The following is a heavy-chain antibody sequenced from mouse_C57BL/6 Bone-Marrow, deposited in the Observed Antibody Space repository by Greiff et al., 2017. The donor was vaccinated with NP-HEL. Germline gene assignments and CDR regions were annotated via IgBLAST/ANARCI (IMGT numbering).Heavy chain of an antibody. CDR2: IFPGSGST. D-gene: IGHD3-3*01. CDR3: ASRGGGGLSYWYFDV. Sequence: QVQLQQSGPELVKPGASVKISCKASGYTFTDYYINWVKQRPGQGLEWIGWIFPGSGSTYYNEKFKGKATLTVDKSSSTAYMLLSSLTSEDSAVYFCASRGGGGLSYWYFDVWGTGTTVTVSS. CDR1: GYTFTDYY. J-gene: IGHJ1*03. V-gene: IGHV1-75*01.